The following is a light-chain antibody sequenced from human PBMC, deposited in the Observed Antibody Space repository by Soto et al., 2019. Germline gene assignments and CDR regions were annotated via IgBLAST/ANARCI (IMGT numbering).Light chain of an antibody. Sequence: QSVLTQPASVSGSHGQSITISCTGTSSDVGSYNLVSWYQQHPGKATKLMIYAVSQRPTGVSNRFSASKSGNTASLTISGLQAEDEADDYCCSYAGSSTSLVFGTGTKLTVL. CDR3: CSYAGSSTSLV. CDR2: AVS. J-gene: IGLJ1*01. CDR1: SSDVGSYNL. V-gene: IGLV2-23*02.